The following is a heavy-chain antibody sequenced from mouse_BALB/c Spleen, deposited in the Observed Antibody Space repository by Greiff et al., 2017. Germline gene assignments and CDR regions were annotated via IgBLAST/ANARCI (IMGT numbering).Heavy chain of an antibody. CDR2: INPSSGYT. CDR3: ARFPDYYGSSYAMDY. J-gene: IGHJ4*01. V-gene: IGHV1-4*01. D-gene: IGHD1-1*01. CDR1: GYTFTSYT. Sequence: QVQLKQSGAELARPGASVKMSCKASGYTFTSYTMHWVKQRPGQGLEWIGYINPSSGYTNYNQKFKDKATLTADKSSSTAYMQLSSLTSEDSAVYYCARFPDYYGSSYAMDYWGQGTSVTVSS.